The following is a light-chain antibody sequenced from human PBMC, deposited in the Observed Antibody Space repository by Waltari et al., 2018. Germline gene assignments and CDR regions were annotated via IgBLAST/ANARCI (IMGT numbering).Light chain of an antibody. V-gene: IGKV1-5*03. Sequence: DIQMTQSPYTLSASVGDRVTITCRASQSVNSWLAWYQKKPGRAPKLLIYEASTLESGVPSRFSGTGSETDFTLTISSLQPDDFATYYCQQYNTFSAFGQGTKLEI. CDR1: QSVNSW. CDR3: QQYNTFSA. J-gene: IGKJ2*01. CDR2: EAS.